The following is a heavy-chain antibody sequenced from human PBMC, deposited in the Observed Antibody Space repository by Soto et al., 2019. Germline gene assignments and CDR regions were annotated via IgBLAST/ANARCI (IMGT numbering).Heavy chain of an antibody. CDR2: INTKTGGT. V-gene: IGHV1-2*02. CDR1: GYIFAGYY. J-gene: IGHJ3*02. D-gene: IGHD3-9*01. Sequence: ASVKVSCKASGYIFAGYYIQWVRQAPGQGLEWMGWINTKTGGTKYAQKFQGRVTMTRDTSINTAYMEVSRLRSDDTAVYYCATDKVAFDMWGQGTMVTVSS. CDR3: ATDKVAFDM.